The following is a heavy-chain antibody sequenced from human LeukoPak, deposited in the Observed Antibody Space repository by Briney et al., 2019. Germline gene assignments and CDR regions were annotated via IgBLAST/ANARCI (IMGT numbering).Heavy chain of an antibody. V-gene: IGHV1-3*04. D-gene: IGHD3-22*01. CDR1: GYTFTSYV. J-gene: IGHJ4*02. CDR2: INTGNGNT. Sequence: ASVKDSCKASGYTFTSYVMHWVRQAPGQRLEWMGWINTGNGNTKYSQKFQGRVTITRDTSASTAYMELSSLRSEDTAVYYCARGSSDYPRYFDYWGQGSLVTVSS. CDR3: ARGSSDYPRYFDY.